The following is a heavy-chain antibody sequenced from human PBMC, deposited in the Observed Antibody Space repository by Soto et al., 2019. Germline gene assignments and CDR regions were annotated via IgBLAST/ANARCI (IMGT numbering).Heavy chain of an antibody. CDR3: ARGLFSIVLVPAASFRVGRDYYYGMDV. J-gene: IGHJ6*02. CDR2: IIPIFGTA. D-gene: IGHD2-2*01. CDR1: GGTFSSYA. Sequence: SVKVSCKASGGTFSSYAISWVRQAPGQGLEWMGGIIPIFGTANYAQKFQGRVTITADESTSTAYMELSSLRSEDTAVYYCARGLFSIVLVPAASFRVGRDYYYGMDVWGQGTTVTVSS. V-gene: IGHV1-69*13.